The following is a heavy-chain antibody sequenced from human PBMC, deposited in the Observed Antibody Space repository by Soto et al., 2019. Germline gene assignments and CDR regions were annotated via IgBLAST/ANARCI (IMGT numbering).Heavy chain of an antibody. V-gene: IGHV4-31*03. Sequence: SETLSLTCTVSGGSLPRGGYYYSWIRQHPGKGVERIGYIYYSGSTYYNPSLKSRVTISVDTSKNQFSLKLSSVTAADTAVYYCARGTPPDIVVVPAARSGMDVWGQGTTVTVSS. D-gene: IGHD2-2*01. CDR2: IYYSGST. CDR3: ARGTPPDIVVVPAARSGMDV. CDR1: GGSLPRGGYY. J-gene: IGHJ6*02.